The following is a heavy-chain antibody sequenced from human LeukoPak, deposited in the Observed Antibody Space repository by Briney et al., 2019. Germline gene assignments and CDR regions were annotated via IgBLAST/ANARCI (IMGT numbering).Heavy chain of an antibody. J-gene: IGHJ4*02. D-gene: IGHD3-10*01. CDR1: GGTFSNFA. CDR2: IIPIVDVT. Sequence: SVKVSCKASGGTFSNFAFSWVRQAPGQGLQWVGRIIPIVDVTSYAQNFKGRVTITADESTTTAYMELSSLRSEDMAVYYCAREMGDREFYFDYWGQGTLVTVSS. V-gene: IGHV1-69*04. CDR3: AREMGDREFYFDY.